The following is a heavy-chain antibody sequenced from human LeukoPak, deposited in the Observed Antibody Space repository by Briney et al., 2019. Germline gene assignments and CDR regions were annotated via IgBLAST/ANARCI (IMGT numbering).Heavy chain of an antibody. V-gene: IGHV3-53*01. D-gene: IGHD6-13*01. CDR2: IYRDGST. J-gene: IGHJ4*02. Sequence: GGSLRLSCAASGFTVSTNYMTWVRQAPGKGLEWVSVIYRDGSTYYADSVKGRFTISRDNSKNTLYLQMNSLRAEDTAVYYCAREGSSSWEPDYWGQGTLVTVSS. CDR3: AREGSSSWEPDY. CDR1: GFTVSTNY.